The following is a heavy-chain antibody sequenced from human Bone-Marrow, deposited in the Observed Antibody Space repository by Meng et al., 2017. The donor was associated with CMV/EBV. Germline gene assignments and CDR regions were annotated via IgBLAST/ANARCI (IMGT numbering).Heavy chain of an antibody. CDR3: VRDVHSWNFDY. CDR2: LKGDGSHT. D-gene: IGHD6-13*01. Sequence: GGSLRLSCAASGFTFSDYWMNWVRQTPGKGLLWVSSLKGDGSHTIYVDSVKCRFTISRDNAKITLYLQAVTLRVDDTAVYYCVRDVHSWNFDYWGQGSLVTVSS. V-gene: IGHV3-74*01. CDR1: GFTFSDYW. J-gene: IGHJ4*02.